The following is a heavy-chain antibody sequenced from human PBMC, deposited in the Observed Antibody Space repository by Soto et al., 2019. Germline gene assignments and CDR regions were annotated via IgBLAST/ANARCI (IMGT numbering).Heavy chain of an antibody. CDR3: ARGSIFGVVIMVYYYGMDV. J-gene: IGHJ6*02. Sequence: SVKVSCKASGGTFSSYAISWVRQAPGQGLEWMGGIIPIFGTANYAQKFQGRVTITADESTSTAYMELSSLRSEDTAVYYCARGSIFGVVIMVYYYGMDVWGQGTTVTVSS. D-gene: IGHD3-3*01. V-gene: IGHV1-69*13. CDR2: IIPIFGTA. CDR1: GGTFSSYA.